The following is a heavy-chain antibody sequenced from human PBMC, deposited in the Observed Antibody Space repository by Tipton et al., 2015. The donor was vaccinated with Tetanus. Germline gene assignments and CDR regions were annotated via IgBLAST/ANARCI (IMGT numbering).Heavy chain of an antibody. J-gene: IGHJ3*02. CDR1: GGSFSGYY. Sequence: TLSLTCTIYGGSFSGYYWSWIRQPPGRGLEWIGEIHPRGSTNYNSSLKSRVTLSQDTSKSQFSLKVNSVTAADTAVYYCARIGWPQQNKPAFDIWGQGTVVTVSS. CDR2: IHPRGST. CDR3: ARIGWPQQNKPAFDI. V-gene: IGHV4-34*01. D-gene: IGHD6-19*01.